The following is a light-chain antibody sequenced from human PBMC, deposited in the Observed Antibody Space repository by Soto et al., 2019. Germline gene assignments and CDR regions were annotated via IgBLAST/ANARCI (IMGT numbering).Light chain of an antibody. CDR1: QSVSSY. V-gene: IGKV3-11*01. Sequence: EIVLTQSPATLSLSPGERATLSCRASQSVSSYLAWYQQKPGQAPRLLIYDASNRATGIPARFSDRGSGTDFTLTISSLEPEDFAVYYCQQRSNWPLTFGGGTKVEIK. CDR3: QQRSNWPLT. J-gene: IGKJ4*01. CDR2: DAS.